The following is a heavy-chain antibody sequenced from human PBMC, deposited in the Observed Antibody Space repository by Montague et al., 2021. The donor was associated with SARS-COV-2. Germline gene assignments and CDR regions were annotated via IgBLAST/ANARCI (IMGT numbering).Heavy chain of an antibody. CDR2: IYAIGST. Sequence: SETLSLTCSISGVSITSYYWSWVRQPAGKGLEWIGHIYAIGSTNYNPSLKSRVRLSIDTPKNQFSLKLEALTAADTAVYYCVRDGGNWYDLDSWGQGVLVTVSS. CDR3: VRDGGNWYDLDS. J-gene: IGHJ4*02. D-gene: IGHD1-20*01. CDR1: GVSITSYY. V-gene: IGHV4-4*07.